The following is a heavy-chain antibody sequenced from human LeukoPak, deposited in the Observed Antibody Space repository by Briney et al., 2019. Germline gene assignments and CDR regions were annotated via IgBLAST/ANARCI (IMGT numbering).Heavy chain of an antibody. CDR2: INPDSGDT. V-gene: IGHV1-2*02. D-gene: IGHD1-26*01. CDR3: ARDGRLGNWFDP. CDR1: GYTFTGYY. J-gene: IGHJ5*02. Sequence: ASVKVSCKASGYTFTGYYMHWVRQAPGQGLEWMGWINPDSGDTNYAQKFQGRVTLTRDTSISTAYMELTRVIFDDTAVYYCARDGRLGNWFDPWGQGIRVSVSS.